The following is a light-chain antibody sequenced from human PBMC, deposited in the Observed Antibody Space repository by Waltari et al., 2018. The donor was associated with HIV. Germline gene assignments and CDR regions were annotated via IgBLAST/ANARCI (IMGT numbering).Light chain of an antibody. CDR2: SAS. Sequence: DTEMTQSPSTLSASVGDRVTITCRASDIISTYLRWYQQKPGKAPKLLIYSASTLKSGAPSRFSGSQSGTDFTLTISSLQPDDFASYYCLQTYTYPRTFGQGTKVEVK. CDR3: LQTYTYPRT. J-gene: IGKJ1*01. CDR1: DIISTY. V-gene: IGKV1-39*01.